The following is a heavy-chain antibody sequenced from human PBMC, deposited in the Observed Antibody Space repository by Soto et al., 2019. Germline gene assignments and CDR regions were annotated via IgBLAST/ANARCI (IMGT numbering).Heavy chain of an antibody. CDR2: IVVGSGNT. D-gene: IGHD3-22*01. CDR1: GFTFTSSA. Sequence: SVKVSCKASGFTFTSSAVQWVRQARGQRLEWIGWIVVGSGNTNYAQKFQERVTITRDMSTSTAYMELSSLRSEDTAVYYCAADPVYYYDSSGYFPFDYWGQGTLVTVSS. V-gene: IGHV1-58*01. CDR3: AADPVYYYDSSGYFPFDY. J-gene: IGHJ4*02.